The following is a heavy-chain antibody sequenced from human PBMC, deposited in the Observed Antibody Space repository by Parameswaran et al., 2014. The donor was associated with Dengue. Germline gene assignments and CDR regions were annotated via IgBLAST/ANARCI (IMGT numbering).Heavy chain of an antibody. CDR2: INSDGRST. J-gene: IGHJ6*02. D-gene: IGHD5-12*01. Sequence: WIRQPPGKGLVWVSRINSDGRSTSYADSVKGRFTISRDNAKNTLYLQMNSLRAEDTAVYYCARIREIVPWVYGMDVWGQGTTVTVSS. CDR3: ARIREIVPWVYGMDV. V-gene: IGHV3-74*01.